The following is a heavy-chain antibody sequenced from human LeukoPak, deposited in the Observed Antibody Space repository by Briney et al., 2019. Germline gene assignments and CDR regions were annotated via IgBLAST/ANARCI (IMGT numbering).Heavy chain of an antibody. CDR1: GYTFTSYG. CDR3: ARVGYCSGGSCYVFDY. J-gene: IGHJ4*02. Sequence: ASVKVSCKASGYTFTSYGISWVRQAPGQGLEWMGWISAYNGNTKYAQRLQGRVTMTRDMSTSTVYMELSSLRSEDTAVYYCARVGYCSGGSCYVFDYWGQGTLVTVSS. D-gene: IGHD2-15*01. CDR2: ISAYNGNT. V-gene: IGHV1-18*01.